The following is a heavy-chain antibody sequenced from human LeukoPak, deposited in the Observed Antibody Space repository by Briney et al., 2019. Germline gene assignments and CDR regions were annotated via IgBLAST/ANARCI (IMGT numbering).Heavy chain of an antibody. CDR1: GFTFSSYA. CDR3: AKPYRGYSSSWYYFDY. V-gene: IGHV3-23*01. D-gene: IGHD6-13*01. J-gene: IGHJ4*02. Sequence: GGSLRLSCVASGFTFSSYAMSWVRQAPGKGLEWVSAISGSGVSTYYADSVKGRFTISRDNSKNTLYLQMNSLRAEDTAVYYCAKPYRGYSSSWYYFDYWGQGTLVTVSS. CDR2: ISGSGVST.